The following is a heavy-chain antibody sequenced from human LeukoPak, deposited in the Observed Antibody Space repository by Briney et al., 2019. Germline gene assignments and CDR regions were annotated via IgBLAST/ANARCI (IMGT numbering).Heavy chain of an antibody. Sequence: GGSLRLSCAASGFTVSSNYMSWIRQAPGKGLEWVSVIYSGGSTYYADSVKGRFTISRDNSKNTLYLQMNSLRAEDTAVYYCARQRSYYGSGSKWFDPWGQGTLVTVSS. CDR1: GFTVSSNY. CDR2: IYSGGST. CDR3: ARQRSYYGSGSKWFDP. J-gene: IGHJ5*02. D-gene: IGHD3-10*01. V-gene: IGHV3-53*01.